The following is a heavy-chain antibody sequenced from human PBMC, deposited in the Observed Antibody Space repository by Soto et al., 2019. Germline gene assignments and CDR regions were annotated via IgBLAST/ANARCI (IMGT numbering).Heavy chain of an antibody. D-gene: IGHD2-2*01. V-gene: IGHV3-21*06. CDR2: ISSSTSYV. CDR1: GFTFSRYG. CDR3: ARDPSEGRVGNWFES. Sequence: GGSLRLSCAASGFTFSRYGMNWLRQAPGKGLEWVASISSSTSYVYYADSVKGRFSISRDNAKNILYLEMYALRIEDTAVYYCARDPSEGRVGNWFESWGQGTLVTVSS. J-gene: IGHJ5*01.